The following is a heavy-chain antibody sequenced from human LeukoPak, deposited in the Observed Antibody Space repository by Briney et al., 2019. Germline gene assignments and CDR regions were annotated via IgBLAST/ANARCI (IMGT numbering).Heavy chain of an antibody. V-gene: IGHV1-2*02. CDR3: ARSNYYGSQSEY. CDR1: GYTFSAFH. CDR2: VNPNSGDT. J-gene: IGHJ4*02. D-gene: IGHD3-10*01. Sequence: ASVKVSCEASGYTFSAFHIHWVRLAPGQGPEWMGWVNPNSGDTNYAQRFRGRVTMTRDTSINTAYMKLSSLRSDDTAVYYCARSNYYGSQSEYWGQGTLVAVSS.